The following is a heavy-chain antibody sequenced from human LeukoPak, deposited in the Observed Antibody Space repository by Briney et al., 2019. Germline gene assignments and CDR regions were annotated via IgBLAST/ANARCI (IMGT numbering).Heavy chain of an antibody. J-gene: IGHJ3*02. V-gene: IGHV5-51*01. CDR2: IYPGDSDT. CDR3: ARLKDDSSGYDAFDI. D-gene: IGHD3-22*01. Sequence: GESLKISCRGSGFSFTGYWIGWVRQMPEKGLERRGIIYPGDSDTKYSPSFQGQVTISADKSISTAYLQCSRLKASDTAMYYCARLKDDSSGYDAFDIWGQGTMVTVSS. CDR1: GFSFTGYW.